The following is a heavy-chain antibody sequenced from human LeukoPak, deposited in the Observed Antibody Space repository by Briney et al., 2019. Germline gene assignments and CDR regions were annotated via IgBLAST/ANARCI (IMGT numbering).Heavy chain of an antibody. Sequence: GGSLRLSRAAAGFTFSTYAMNWVRQAPGKGLEWVSTISGSGGSTYYADSVKGRFTISRDNSKNTLYLQMNSLRAEDTAVYYCGVSVSLNYWGQGTLVTVSS. CDR3: GVSVSLNY. CDR2: ISGSGGST. CDR1: GFTFSTYA. D-gene: IGHD5/OR15-5a*01. J-gene: IGHJ4*02. V-gene: IGHV3-23*01.